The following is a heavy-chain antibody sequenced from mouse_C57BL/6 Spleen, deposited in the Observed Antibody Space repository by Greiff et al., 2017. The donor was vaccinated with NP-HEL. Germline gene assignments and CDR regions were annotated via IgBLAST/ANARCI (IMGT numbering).Heavy chain of an antibody. V-gene: IGHV3-6*01. CDR1: GYSITSGYY. D-gene: IGHD1-1*01. J-gene: IGHJ2*01. Sequence: EVQLQQSGPGLVKPSQSLSLTCSVTGYSITSGYYWNWIRQFPGNKLEWMGYISYDGSNNYNPSLKNRISITRDTSKNQFFLKLNSVTTEDTATYYCAREGITTVVDYFDYWGQGTTLTVSS. CDR2: ISYDGSN. CDR3: AREGITTVVDYFDY.